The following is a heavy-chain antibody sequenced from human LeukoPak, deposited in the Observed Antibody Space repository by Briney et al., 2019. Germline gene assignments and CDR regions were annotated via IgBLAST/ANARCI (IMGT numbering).Heavy chain of an antibody. D-gene: IGHD2-15*01. CDR2: INHSGST. J-gene: IGHJ4*02. CDR3: ARVICSGGSCRFDY. Sequence: SETLSLTCAVYGGSFSGYYWSWIRQPPGKGLEWIGEINHSGSTNYNPSLKSRVTISVDTSKNKFSLKLSSVTAADTAVYYCARVICSGGSCRFDYWGQGTLVTVSS. V-gene: IGHV4-34*01. CDR1: GGSFSGYY.